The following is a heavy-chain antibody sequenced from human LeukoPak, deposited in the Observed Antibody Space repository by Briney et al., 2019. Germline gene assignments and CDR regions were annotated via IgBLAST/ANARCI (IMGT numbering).Heavy chain of an antibody. J-gene: IGHJ2*01. Sequence: SETLSLTCTVSGGSISSGGYYWSWIRQPPGKGLEWIGYIYYSGSTNYNPSLKSRVTISVDTSNNHFSLRLSSVTAADTAVYYCARHSHYDSSGSYWYFDLWGRGTLVTVSS. V-gene: IGHV4-61*03. CDR3: ARHSHYDSSGSYWYFDL. CDR2: IYYSGST. D-gene: IGHD3-22*01. CDR1: GGSISSGGYY.